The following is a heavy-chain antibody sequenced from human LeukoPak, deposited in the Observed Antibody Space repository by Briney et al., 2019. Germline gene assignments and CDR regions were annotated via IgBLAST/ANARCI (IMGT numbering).Heavy chain of an antibody. CDR2: INPNSGGT. Sequence: ASVKVSCKASGYTFTGYYMHWVRQAPGQGLEWMGWINPNSGGTNYAQKFQGRVTMTRDTSISTAYMELSRPRSDDTAVYYCARDFGYSSSWPAYYFDYWGQGTLVTVSS. J-gene: IGHJ4*02. CDR1: GYTFTGYY. D-gene: IGHD6-13*01. V-gene: IGHV1-2*02. CDR3: ARDFGYSSSWPAYYFDY.